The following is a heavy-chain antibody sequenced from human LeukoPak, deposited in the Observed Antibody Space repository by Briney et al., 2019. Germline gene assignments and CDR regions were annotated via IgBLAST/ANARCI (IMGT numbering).Heavy chain of an antibody. CDR3: ARGKRGMTTVTYYYYYYMDV. CDR1: GGSISSYY. D-gene: IGHD4-11*01. V-gene: IGHV4-59*12. Sequence: SETLSLTCTVSGGSISSYYWSWIRQPPGKGLEWIGYIYYSGSTNYNPSLKSRVTISVDTSKNQFSLKLSSVTAADTAVYYCARGKRGMTTVTYYYYYYMDVWGKGTTVTVSS. CDR2: IYYSGST. J-gene: IGHJ6*03.